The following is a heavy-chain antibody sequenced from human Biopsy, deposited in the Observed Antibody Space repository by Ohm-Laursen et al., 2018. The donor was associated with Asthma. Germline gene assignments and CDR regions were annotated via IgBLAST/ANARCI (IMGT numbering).Heavy chain of an antibody. V-gene: IGHV1-18*01. CDR2: ISVYNGNT. Sequence: SSVKVSCKASGYTFNSAGITWVRQAPGQGLEWMGWISVYNGNTEVAQKLQDRVTMITDTSTSTAYMELRGLRSDDTAVYFCARAVDYSHYYGIDVWGQGTTVTVS. J-gene: IGHJ6*02. CDR1: GYTFNSAG. CDR3: ARAVDYSHYYGIDV. D-gene: IGHD3-10*01.